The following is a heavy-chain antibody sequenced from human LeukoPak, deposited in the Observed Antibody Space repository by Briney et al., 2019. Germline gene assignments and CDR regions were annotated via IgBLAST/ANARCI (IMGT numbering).Heavy chain of an antibody. CDR2: ISYDGSNK. CDR3: AKDEETTVTTAGFDY. J-gene: IGHJ4*02. CDR1: GFTFSSYG. Sequence: PGGSLRLSCAAPGFTFSSYGMHWVRQAPGKGLEWVAVISYDGSNKYYADSVKGRFTISRDNSKNTLYLQMNSLRAEDTAVYYCAKDEETTVTTAGFDYWGQGTLVTVSS. V-gene: IGHV3-30*18. D-gene: IGHD4-17*01.